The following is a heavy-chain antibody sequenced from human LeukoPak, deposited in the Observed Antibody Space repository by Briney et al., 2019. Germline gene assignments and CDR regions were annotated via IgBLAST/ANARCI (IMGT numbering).Heavy chain of an antibody. V-gene: IGHV1-2*02. Sequence: ASVKVSCKASGYSFTGYYLDWVRQAPGQGLEWMGWINPHSGGTNYAQKFQGGVTMTRDTSITTAYMELSSLRSDDTAVYYCARDVGEYCSSTNCYASHYWDQGTLVTVSS. CDR3: ARDVGEYCSSTNCYASHY. J-gene: IGHJ4*02. CDR1: GYSFTGYY. D-gene: IGHD2-2*01. CDR2: INPHSGGT.